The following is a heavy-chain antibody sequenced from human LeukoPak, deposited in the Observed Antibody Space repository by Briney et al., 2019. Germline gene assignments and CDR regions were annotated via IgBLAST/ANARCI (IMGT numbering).Heavy chain of an antibody. CDR3: ARFSDDEYFDY. J-gene: IGHJ4*02. D-gene: IGHD2/OR15-2a*01. CDR1: EFTFSSYS. CDR2: ITNSGNSK. V-gene: IGHV3-48*01. Sequence: GGSLRLTCTASEFTFSSYSMNWVRQAPGKGLEWVSYITNSGNSKSYADSVKGRFTISRDNTKNSLYLQMNGLRAEDTAVYYCARFSDDEYFDYWGQGTLVTASS.